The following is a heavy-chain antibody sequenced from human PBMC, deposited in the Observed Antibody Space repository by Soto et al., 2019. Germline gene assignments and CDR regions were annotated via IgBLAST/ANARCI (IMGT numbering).Heavy chain of an antibody. CDR2: IYSSGGT. V-gene: IGHV4-4*07. J-gene: IGHJ5*02. Sequence: QVQLQESGPGLVKPSETLSLTCTVSGGAISGYYWTWSRQPAGKGLEWIGRIYSSGGTKYNPSLKSRVTMSLDTSKNQFSLRLSSVTAADTAVYYCARGQRFSDSFDPWGQGTLVTVSS. D-gene: IGHD3-3*01. CDR3: ARGQRFSDSFDP. CDR1: GGAISGYY.